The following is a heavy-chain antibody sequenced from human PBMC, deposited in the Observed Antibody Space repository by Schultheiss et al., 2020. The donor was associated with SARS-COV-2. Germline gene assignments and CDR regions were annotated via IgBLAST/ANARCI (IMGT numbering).Heavy chain of an antibody. J-gene: IGHJ4*02. V-gene: IGHV3-30*04. CDR3: ARDTGAVAGTFRSLFDY. CDR1: GFTFSSYA. D-gene: IGHD6-19*01. Sequence: GGSLRLSCAASGFTFSSYAMHWVRQAPGKGLEWVAVISYDGSNKYYADSVKGRFNISRDNSKNTLYLQMNSLRAEDTAVYYCARDTGAVAGTFRSLFDYWGQGTLVTVSS. CDR2: ISYDGSNK.